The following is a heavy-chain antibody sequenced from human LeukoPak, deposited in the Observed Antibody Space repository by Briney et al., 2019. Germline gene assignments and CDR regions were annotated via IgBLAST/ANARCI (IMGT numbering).Heavy chain of an antibody. CDR2: ISGSGGST. V-gene: IGHV3-23*01. J-gene: IGHJ4*02. CDR3: ANGLTWDSSSSFDY. D-gene: IGHD6-6*01. Sequence: GGSLRLSCAASGFTFSSYAMSWVRQAPGKGLEWVSAISGSGGSTYYADSMKGRFTFSRDNSKNTLYLQMNSLRAEDTAVYYCANGLTWDSSSSFDYWGQGTLVTVSS. CDR1: GFTFSSYA.